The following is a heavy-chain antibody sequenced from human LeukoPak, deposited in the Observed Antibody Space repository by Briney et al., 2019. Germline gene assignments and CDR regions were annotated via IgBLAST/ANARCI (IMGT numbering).Heavy chain of an antibody. Sequence: GGSLRLSCAASGFPFSGYWMPWVRQAPGKGLVWVSRITADGSSTAYPDSVRGRFTISRDSVRNTLYLQMNSLRVEDTAVYYCARGGVPYSFDVWGPGTMVSVSS. V-gene: IGHV3-74*01. J-gene: IGHJ3*01. D-gene: IGHD2-2*01. CDR2: ITADGSST. CDR3: ARGGVPYSFDV. CDR1: GFPFSGYW.